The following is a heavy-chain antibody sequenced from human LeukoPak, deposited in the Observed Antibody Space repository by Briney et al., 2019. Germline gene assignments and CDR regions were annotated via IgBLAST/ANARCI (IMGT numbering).Heavy chain of an antibody. J-gene: IGHJ3*02. V-gene: IGHV4-4*08. CDR2: IYSSGST. CDR3: ARMWGLLRYFDWFPSDDAFDI. CDR1: GDSISSYY. D-gene: IGHD3-9*01. Sequence: PSETLSLTCTVSGDSISSYYWSWIRQPPGKGLEWIGYIYSSGSTNYNPSLKSRVTISVDTSKNQFSLKLSSVTAADTAVYYCARMWGLLRYFDWFPSDDAFDIWGQGTMVTVSS.